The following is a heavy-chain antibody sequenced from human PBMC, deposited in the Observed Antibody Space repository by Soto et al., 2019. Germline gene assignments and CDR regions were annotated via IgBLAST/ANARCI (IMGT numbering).Heavy chain of an antibody. D-gene: IGHD1-26*01. CDR1: GFTFSYYW. Sequence: EVQLVESGGGLVQPGESLRLSCAASGFTFSYYWIQWVRQAPGKGLVWVSRIHSDGSSTTYADSVKGRFSISRDNARNTVYLQMNSLRAEDTAVYYCARGDRGAFDLWGQGTVLTVSS. CDR3: ARGDRGAFDL. CDR2: IHSDGSST. V-gene: IGHV3-74*01. J-gene: IGHJ3*01.